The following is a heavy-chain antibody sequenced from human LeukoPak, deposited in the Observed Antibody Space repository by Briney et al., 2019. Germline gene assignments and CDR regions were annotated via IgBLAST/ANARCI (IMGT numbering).Heavy chain of an antibody. J-gene: IGHJ4*02. CDR2: IKHDGSER. D-gene: IGHD3-9*01. V-gene: IGHV3-7*04. CDR3: ARDLYDLLTGYSFDY. Sequence: GGSLRLSCAASGFSFSTYWMSWVRQAPGKGLEWVASIKHDGSERYHVDSVKGRFTISRDNAKNSLYLQMNSLRAADTAVYYCARDLYDLLTGYSFDYWGQGTLVTVSS. CDR1: GFSFSTYW.